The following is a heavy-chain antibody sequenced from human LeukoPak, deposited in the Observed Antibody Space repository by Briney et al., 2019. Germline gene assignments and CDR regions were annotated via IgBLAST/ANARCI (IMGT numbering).Heavy chain of an antibody. V-gene: IGHV4-59*12. Sequence: PSETLSLTCTVSGGSISSYYWSWIRQPPGKGLEWIGYIHYSGNTKYNPSLKSRVTISVDTSENQFSLKLSSVTAADAAVYYCARDRYTVVSWYFDLWGRGTLVTVSS. CDR2: IHYSGNT. J-gene: IGHJ2*01. CDR1: GGSISSYY. D-gene: IGHD4-23*01. CDR3: ARDRYTVVSWYFDL.